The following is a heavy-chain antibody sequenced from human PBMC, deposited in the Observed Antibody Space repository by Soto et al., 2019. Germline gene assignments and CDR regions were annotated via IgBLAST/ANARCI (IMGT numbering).Heavy chain of an antibody. V-gene: IGHV2-26*01. J-gene: IGHJ6*02. Sequence: QVTLKESGPVLVKPTETLTLTCSVSGFSLTNGRMGVSWIRQPPGKALEWLAHFFSDAERSYSTSMQSRLNMYKDSSGSQVGPTMTNMAPADTATYFCARMDGDYNYYGLDVWGHGIAVTVSS. CDR3: ARMDGDYNYYGLDV. CDR1: GFSLTNGRMG. CDR2: FFSDAER. D-gene: IGHD4-17*01.